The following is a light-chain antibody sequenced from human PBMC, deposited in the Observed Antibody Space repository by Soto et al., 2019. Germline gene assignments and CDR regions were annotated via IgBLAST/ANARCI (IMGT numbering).Light chain of an antibody. CDR3: QQYGNSPS. Sequence: ELTQSPGTLSLSPGDRATLSCRASQRVSGSSLAWYQQKPGQAPRLLIYGGSNRATGVPDRFSGSGSGADFTLTISRLEPEDFAVYHCQQYGNSPSFGQGTKLEIK. J-gene: IGKJ2*01. CDR1: QRVSGSS. CDR2: GGS. V-gene: IGKV3-20*01.